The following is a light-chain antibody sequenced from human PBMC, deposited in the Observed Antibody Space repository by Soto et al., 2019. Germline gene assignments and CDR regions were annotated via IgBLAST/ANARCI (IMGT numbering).Light chain of an antibody. J-gene: IGKJ1*01. CDR2: DTS. Sequence: EIVVTQSPATLSGSPGERVTLSCRASQSVSSSLAWYQQRPGQAPRLLIYDTSTSTAGISSRFSGSGSGTEFTLTIISLQSEDFAVSYCQQYIDWPPGTFGQGTAVELK. CDR1: QSVSSS. V-gene: IGKV3-15*01. CDR3: QQYIDWPPGT.